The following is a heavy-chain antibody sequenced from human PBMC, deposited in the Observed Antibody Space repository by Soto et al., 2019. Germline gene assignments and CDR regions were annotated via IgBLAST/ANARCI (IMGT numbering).Heavy chain of an antibody. Sequence: QVQLQESGPGLVKPSQTLSLTCTVFGGSISSGDYYWSWIRQPPGKGLEWIGYIYYSGSTYYNPSLKSRVTISVDTSKNQFSLKLSSVTAADTAVYYCARGGSYYDSSGYLGYWGQGTLVTVSS. CDR3: ARGGSYYDSSGYLGY. CDR2: IYYSGST. V-gene: IGHV4-30-4*01. CDR1: GGSISSGDYY. D-gene: IGHD3-22*01. J-gene: IGHJ4*02.